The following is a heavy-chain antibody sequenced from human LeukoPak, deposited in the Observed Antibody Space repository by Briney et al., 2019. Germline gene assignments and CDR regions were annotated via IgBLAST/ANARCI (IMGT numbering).Heavy chain of an antibody. J-gene: IGHJ6*03. CDR2: IIPIFGTA. Sequence: SVKVSCKASGGTFSSYAISWVRQAPGQGLEWMGGIIPIFGTANYAQKFQGRVTITADESTSTAYMELSSLRSEDTAVYYCARALRFLERLFPDYYYYYMDVWGKGTTVTVSS. CDR3: ARALRFLERLFPDYYYYYMDV. V-gene: IGHV1-69*01. CDR1: GGTFSSYA. D-gene: IGHD3-3*01.